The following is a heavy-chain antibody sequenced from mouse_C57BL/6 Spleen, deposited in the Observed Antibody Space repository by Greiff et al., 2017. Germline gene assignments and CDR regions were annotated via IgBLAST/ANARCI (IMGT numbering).Heavy chain of an antibody. D-gene: IGHD2-5*01. J-gene: IGHJ1*03. CDR3: ARTSSGYSNFYWYFDV. CDR2: INPSNGGT. Sequence: QVQLQQPGTELVKPGASVKPSCKASGYTFTSYWMHWVKQRPGQGLEWNGNINPSNGGTNYNEKFKSKATLTVDKSSSTAYMQLSSLTSEDSAVYYCARTSSGYSNFYWYFDVWGTGTTVTVSS. V-gene: IGHV1-53*01. CDR1: GYTFTSYW.